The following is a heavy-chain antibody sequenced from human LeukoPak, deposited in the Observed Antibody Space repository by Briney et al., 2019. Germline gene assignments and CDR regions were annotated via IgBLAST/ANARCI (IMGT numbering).Heavy chain of an antibody. CDR2: FDPEDGET. Sequence: ASVKVSCKVSGYTLTELSMHWVRQAPGKGLEWMGGFDPEDGETIYAQKFQGRVTMTEDTSTDTAYMELSSLRSEDTAVYYCASAHDYGDYEYYFDYWGQGTLVTVSS. J-gene: IGHJ4*02. V-gene: IGHV1-24*01. D-gene: IGHD4-17*01. CDR3: ASAHDYGDYEYYFDY. CDR1: GYTLTELS.